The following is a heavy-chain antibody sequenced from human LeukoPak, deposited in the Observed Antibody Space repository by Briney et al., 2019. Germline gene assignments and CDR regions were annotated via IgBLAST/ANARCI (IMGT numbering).Heavy chain of an antibody. V-gene: IGHV4-30-4*01. CDR2: IYYSGST. J-gene: IGHJ2*01. Sequence: SQTLSLTCTVSGGSISSGDYYWSWIRQPPGKGLEWLGYIYYSGSTYYNPSLKSRVTISVDTSKNQFSLKLSSVTAADTAVYYCARDLNYGYFDLWGRGTLVTVSS. CDR3: ARDLNYGYFDL. CDR1: GGSISSGDYY.